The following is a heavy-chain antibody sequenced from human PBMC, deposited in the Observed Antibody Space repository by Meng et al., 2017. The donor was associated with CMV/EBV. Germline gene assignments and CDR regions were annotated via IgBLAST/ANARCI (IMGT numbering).Heavy chain of an antibody. D-gene: IGHD2-2*01. J-gene: IGHJ5*02. CDR3: AKGRAYDIVVVPGRFDP. CDR1: GFTFSSYA. Sequence: EGQLVEAGGGLVQPGGSLRLSCAASGFTFSSYAMSWVRQAPGKGLEWVSAISGSGGSTYYADSVKGRFTISRDNSKNTLYLQMNSLRAEDTAVYYCAKGRAYDIVVVPGRFDPWGQGTLVTVSS. V-gene: IGHV3-23*04. CDR2: ISGSGGST.